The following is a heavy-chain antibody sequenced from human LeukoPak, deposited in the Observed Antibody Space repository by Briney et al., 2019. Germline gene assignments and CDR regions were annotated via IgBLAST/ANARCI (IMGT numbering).Heavy chain of an antibody. J-gene: IGHJ6*02. CDR2: IYPGDSDT. V-gene: IGHV5-51*01. CDR1: GYSFTSYW. CDR3: ARSEYSSGWSYYYGMDV. D-gene: IGHD6-19*01. Sequence: GESLQISCKGSGYSFTSYWIGWVRQMPGKGLEWMGIIYPGDSDTRYSPSFQGQVTISADKSISTAYLQWSSLKASDTAMYYCARSEYSSGWSYYYGMDVWGQGTTVTVSS.